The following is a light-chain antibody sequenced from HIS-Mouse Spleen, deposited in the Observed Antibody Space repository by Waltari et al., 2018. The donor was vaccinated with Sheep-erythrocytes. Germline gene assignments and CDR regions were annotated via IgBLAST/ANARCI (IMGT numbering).Light chain of an antibody. J-gene: IGLJ1*01. CDR2: DVS. Sequence: QSALTQPRSVSGSPGQSVTISCTGTSSDVGGYNYVSWYQQHPGKAPKLMIYDVSKRPSLVPVRFSGSTSGNTASLTISVLQAEDEADYYCCSYVGSYNHVFATGTKVTVL. CDR3: CSYVGSYNHV. CDR1: SSDVGGYNY. V-gene: IGLV2-11*01.